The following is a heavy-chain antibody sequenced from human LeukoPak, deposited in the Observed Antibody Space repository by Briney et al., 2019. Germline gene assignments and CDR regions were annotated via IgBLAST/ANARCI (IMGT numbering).Heavy chain of an antibody. Sequence: GESLKISCKASGYSFTTHWIGWVRQMPGKGLEWMGILHPGDSDTRYSPSFQGRVTISADKSISTAYLQWSSLRASDSAMYYCARGDTEVAATAGFWGQGTLVTVSS. V-gene: IGHV5-51*01. CDR1: GYSFTTHW. CDR2: LHPGDSDT. D-gene: IGHD6-19*01. J-gene: IGHJ4*02. CDR3: ARGDTEVAATAGF.